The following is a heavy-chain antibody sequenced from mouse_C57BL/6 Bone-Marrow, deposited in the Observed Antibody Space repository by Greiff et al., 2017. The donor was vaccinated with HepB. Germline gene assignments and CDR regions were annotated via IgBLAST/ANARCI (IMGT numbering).Heavy chain of an antibody. Sequence: QVQLQQPGAELVMPGASVKLSCKASGYTFTSYWMHWVKQRPGQGLEWIGEIDPSDSYTNYNQKFKGQSTLTVDKSSSTAYMQLSSRTSEDSAVYYCAREGLITFDVWGTGTTVTVSS. CDR2: IDPSDSYT. V-gene: IGHV1-69*01. CDR3: AREGLITFDV. J-gene: IGHJ1*03. D-gene: IGHD1-1*01. CDR1: GYTFTSYW.